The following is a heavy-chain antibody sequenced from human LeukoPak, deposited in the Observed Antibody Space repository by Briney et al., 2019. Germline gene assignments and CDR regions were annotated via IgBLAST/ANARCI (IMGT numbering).Heavy chain of an antibody. CDR2: IYYSGST. V-gene: IGHV4-39*01. Sequence: PSETLSLTCTVSGGSISSSSFYWGWIRQPPGKGLEWIGSIYYSGSTYYNPSLKSRVTISVDTSKSQFSLKLSSVTAADTAVYYCTVAAADSDYWGQGTLVTVSS. J-gene: IGHJ4*02. CDR1: GGSISSSSFY. CDR3: TVAAADSDY. D-gene: IGHD6-13*01.